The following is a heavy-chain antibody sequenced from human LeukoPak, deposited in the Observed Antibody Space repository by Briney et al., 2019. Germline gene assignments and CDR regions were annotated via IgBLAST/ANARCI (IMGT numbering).Heavy chain of an antibody. Sequence: GASVKVSCKASGYTFTSYDISWVRQAPGQGLEWMGWISTYNDNTHYAQKLQGRVTMTTDTSTSTVYMELKSLRSDDTAVYYCATIQSRIIGARPGNPAFDYWGRGTLVTVSS. J-gene: IGHJ4*02. D-gene: IGHD6-6*01. V-gene: IGHV1-18*01. CDR2: ISTYNDNT. CDR1: GYTFTSYD. CDR3: ATIQSRIIGARPGNPAFDY.